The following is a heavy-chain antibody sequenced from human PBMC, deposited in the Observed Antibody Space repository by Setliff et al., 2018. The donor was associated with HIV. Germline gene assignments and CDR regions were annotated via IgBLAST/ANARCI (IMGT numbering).Heavy chain of an antibody. D-gene: IGHD4-17*01. J-gene: IGHJ4*02. Sequence: ETLRLSCAASGFSFSNYWMFWVRQPPGKGLMWVSRINSDGTTTTYADSMKGRFTISRDNAKNTLYLQMSSLRAEDTAVYYCVSSVYGGNSLDYWGQGALVTVSS. CDR2: INSDGTTT. CDR1: GFSFSNYW. CDR3: VSSVYGGNSLDY. V-gene: IGHV3-74*01.